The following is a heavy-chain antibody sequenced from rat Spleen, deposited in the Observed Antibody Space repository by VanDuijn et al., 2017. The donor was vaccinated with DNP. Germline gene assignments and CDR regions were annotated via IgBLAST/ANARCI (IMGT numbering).Heavy chain of an antibody. V-gene: IGHV5-7*01. CDR1: GITFSDHN. Sequence: EVQLVESGGGLVQPGRSLKLSCVVSGITFSDHNMAWVRQAPTKGLEWVATISYDGSSTYYRDSVKGRFIISRNNAKSTLYLQMDSLRSEDTATYYCARRAGYNWFAYWGQGVTVTVAS. J-gene: IGHJ2*01. CDR2: ISYDGSST. CDR3: ARRAGYNWFAY. D-gene: IGHD4-3*01.